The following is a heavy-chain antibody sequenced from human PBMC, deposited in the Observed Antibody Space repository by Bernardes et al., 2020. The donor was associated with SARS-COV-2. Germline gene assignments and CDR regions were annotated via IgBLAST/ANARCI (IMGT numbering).Heavy chain of an antibody. J-gene: IGHJ4*02. Sequence: GGSLRLSCAASGFTFSRHGMHWVRQAPGKGLEWVSVISVSGHGTYNADSVKGRFIISRDSSKNTLFLQMNSLRAEDTAVYYCAKNSEVSGWYYFDYWGQGTLVTVSS. CDR3: AKNSEVSGWYYFDY. D-gene: IGHD6-19*01. CDR1: GFTFSRHG. V-gene: IGHV3-NL1*01. CDR2: ISVSGHGT.